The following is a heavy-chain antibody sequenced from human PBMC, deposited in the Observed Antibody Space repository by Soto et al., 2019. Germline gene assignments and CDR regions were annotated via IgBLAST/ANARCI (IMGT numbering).Heavy chain of an antibody. CDR2: ISSSSSHI. V-gene: IGHV3-21*01. Sequence: EVQLVESGGGLVKPGGSLRLSCAASGFTFSSYSMNWVRQAPGKGLEWVSCISSSSSHIYYADSVKGRFTISRDNAKNSLYLEMNSLRAEDTAVSHCARDMYDFWSGSTDYWGQGTLVTVSS. CDR3: ARDMYDFWSGSTDY. CDR1: GFTFSSYS. D-gene: IGHD3-3*01. J-gene: IGHJ4*02.